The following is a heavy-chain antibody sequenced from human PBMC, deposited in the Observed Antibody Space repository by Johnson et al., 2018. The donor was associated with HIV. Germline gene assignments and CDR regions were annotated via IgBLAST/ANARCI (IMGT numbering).Heavy chain of an antibody. CDR1: GFTFSSYG. J-gene: IGHJ3*02. CDR2: TTPSGGGT. CDR3: TTDGEDYGDYMNAFDI. Sequence: VQLVESGGGVAQPGRSLRLSCAASGFTFSSYGMHWVRQAPGKGLEWVSATTPSGGGTYYADSVKGRFTISRDNSKNTLFLQMNSLRAEDTAVYYCTTDGEDYGDYMNAFDIWGQGTMVTVSS. V-gene: IGHV3-23*04. D-gene: IGHD4-17*01.